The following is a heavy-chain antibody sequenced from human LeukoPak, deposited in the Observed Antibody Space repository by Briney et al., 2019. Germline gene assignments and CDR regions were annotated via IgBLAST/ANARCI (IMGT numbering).Heavy chain of an antibody. V-gene: IGHV4-4*07. CDR3: ARAERGYGYGGFDY. Sequence: SETLSLTCTVSGGSISSYYWSWIRQPAGKGLAWIGRIYTSGSTNYNPSLKSRVTMSVDTSKNQFSLKLSSVTAADTAVYYCARAERGYGYGGFDYWGQGTLVTVSS. J-gene: IGHJ4*02. CDR1: GGSISSYY. CDR2: IYTSGST. D-gene: IGHD5-18*01.